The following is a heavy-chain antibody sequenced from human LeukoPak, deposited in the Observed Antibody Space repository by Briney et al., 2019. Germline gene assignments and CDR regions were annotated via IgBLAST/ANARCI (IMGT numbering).Heavy chain of an antibody. Sequence: ASVKVSCKASGYTFTSYGISWVRQAPGQGLEWMGRISAYNGNTNYAQKLQGRVTMTTATSTSTAYMELRSLRSDDTAVYYCAELRFGEDGHYGMDVWGQGTTVTVSS. D-gene: IGHD3-10*01. CDR1: GYTFTSYG. CDR3: AELRFGEDGHYGMDV. CDR2: ISAYNGNT. V-gene: IGHV1-18*01. J-gene: IGHJ6*02.